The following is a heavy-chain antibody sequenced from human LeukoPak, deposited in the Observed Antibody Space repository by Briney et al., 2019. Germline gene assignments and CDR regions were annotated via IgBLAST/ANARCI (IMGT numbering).Heavy chain of an antibody. CDR1: GFTFSSYA. D-gene: IGHD3-22*01. Sequence: GSLRLSCASSGFTFSSYAMHWVRQVPGKGLEWVAVISYDGSNKYYAESVRGRFIISRDNSKNTLFLQLNSLRAEDMALYYCARVRFYDNSGHDLPDYWGQGTQVTVSS. CDR2: ISYDGSNK. CDR3: ARVRFYDNSGHDLPDY. V-gene: IGHV3-30-3*01. J-gene: IGHJ4*02.